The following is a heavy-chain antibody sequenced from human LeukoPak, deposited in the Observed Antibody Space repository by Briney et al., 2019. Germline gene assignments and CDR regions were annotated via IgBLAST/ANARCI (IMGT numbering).Heavy chain of an antibody. D-gene: IGHD3-9*01. CDR1: GFTFSNYV. J-gene: IGHJ4*02. CDR3: VIWGDYDVLTGYYVPDY. Sequence: PGGSLRLSCVASGFTFSNYVMSWVRQAPGKGLEWVSAITGSGTSTYYADSLKGRFTISRDNSKNTVFLQMNSLRHEDTAIYYCVIWGDYDVLTGYYVPDYWGQGTLVTVSS. CDR2: ITGSGTST. V-gene: IGHV3-23*01.